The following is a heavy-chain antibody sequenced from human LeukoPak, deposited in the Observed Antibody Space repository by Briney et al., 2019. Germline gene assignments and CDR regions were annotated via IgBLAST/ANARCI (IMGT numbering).Heavy chain of an antibody. CDR1: GFTFSSYE. CDR2: ISSSGSTI. Sequence: PGGSLRLSCAASGFTFSSYEMNWVRQAPGKGLEWVSYISSSGSTIYYADSVKGRFTISRDSAKNSLYLQMNSLRAEDTAVYYCARGEMATKETYYYYYMDVWGKGTTVTISS. J-gene: IGHJ6*03. CDR3: ARGEMATKETYYYYYMDV. V-gene: IGHV3-48*03. D-gene: IGHD5-24*01.